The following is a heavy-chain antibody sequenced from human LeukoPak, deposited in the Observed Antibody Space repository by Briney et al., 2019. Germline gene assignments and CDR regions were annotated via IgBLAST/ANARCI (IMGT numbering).Heavy chain of an antibody. J-gene: IGHJ4*02. V-gene: IGHV3-15*01. Sequence: GGSLRLSCAASGFTFSNAWMSCVRQAPGEGLEWVGRIKSKTDGGTTDYAAPVKGRFTISRDDSKNTLYLQMNSLKTEDTAAYYCPTERPGSHSSGWYGGKGYWGQGTLVTVSS. CDR2: IKSKTDGGTT. CDR1: GFTFSNAW. D-gene: IGHD6-19*01. CDR3: PTERPGSHSSGWYGGKGY.